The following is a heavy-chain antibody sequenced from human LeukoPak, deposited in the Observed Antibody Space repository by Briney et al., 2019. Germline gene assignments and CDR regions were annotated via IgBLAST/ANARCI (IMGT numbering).Heavy chain of an antibody. CDR1: GYSISSGYY. J-gene: IGHJ3*02. D-gene: IGHD3-22*01. CDR3: ARGPYSYDSSGAFDI. CDR2: IYHSGST. Sequence: SETLSLICTVSGYSISSGYYWGWIRQPPGKGLEWIGSIYHSGSTHYNPSLKSRVTISVDTSKNQFSLKLSSVTAADTAVYYCARGPYSYDSSGAFDIWGQGTMVTVSS. V-gene: IGHV4-38-2*02.